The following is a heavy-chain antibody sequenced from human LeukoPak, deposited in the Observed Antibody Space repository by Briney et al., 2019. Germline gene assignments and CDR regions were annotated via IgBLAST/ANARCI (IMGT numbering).Heavy chain of an antibody. Sequence: GGSLRLSCAASGFTFSSYEMNWVRQAPGKGLEWVSYISSSGSTIYYADSVKGRFTISRDNAKNSLYLQMNSLRAEDTALYYCARDDYGGKLGNFDAFDIWGQGTMVTVSS. D-gene: IGHD4-23*01. CDR1: GFTFSSYE. CDR2: ISSSGSTI. CDR3: ARDDYGGKLGNFDAFDI. V-gene: IGHV3-48*03. J-gene: IGHJ3*02.